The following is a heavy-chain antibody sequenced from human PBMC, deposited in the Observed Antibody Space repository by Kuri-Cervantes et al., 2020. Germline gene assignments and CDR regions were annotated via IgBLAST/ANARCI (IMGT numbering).Heavy chain of an antibody. V-gene: IGHV3-23*01. D-gene: IGHD3-22*01. CDR1: GFTFSSYA. Sequence: GGSLRLSCAASGFTFSSYAMSWVRQAPGKGLEWVSAISGSGGSTYYADSVEGRFTISRDNSKNTLYLQMNSLRAEDTAVYYCAKVSSGYWLFDYWGQGTLVTVSS. J-gene: IGHJ4*02. CDR2: ISGSGGST. CDR3: AKVSSGYWLFDY.